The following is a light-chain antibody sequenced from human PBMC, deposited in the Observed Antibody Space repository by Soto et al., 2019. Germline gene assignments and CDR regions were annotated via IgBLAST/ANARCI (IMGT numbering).Light chain of an antibody. CDR3: QSFDSSMDGWV. CDR2: ANT. J-gene: IGLJ3*02. V-gene: IGLV1-40*01. Sequence: QSVLTQPPSVSGAPRQRVTISCTGSSSNIGAGHDVHWYQQIPETAPRLLVSANTNRPSGVPDRFSGSNSGTSASLAITGLQAEDEADYYCQSFDSSMDGWVFGGGTQLTVL. CDR1: SSNIGAGHD.